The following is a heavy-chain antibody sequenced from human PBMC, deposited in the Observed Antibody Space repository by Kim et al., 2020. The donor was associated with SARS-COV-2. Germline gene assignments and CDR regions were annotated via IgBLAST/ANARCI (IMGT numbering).Heavy chain of an antibody. J-gene: IGHJ5*02. CDR1: GGSISSSGYY. D-gene: IGHD3-16*01. Sequence: SETLSLTCTFSGGSISSSGYYWAWIRQPPGKGLEWIGTIYNSGAAYSNPSLKSRVTIFVDTSKNQFSLKLGSVTAADAAVYYCARLPERREGDPYAPITWGQGTLVTVSS. CDR3: ARLPERREGDPYAPIT. CDR2: IYNSGAA. V-gene: IGHV4-39*01.